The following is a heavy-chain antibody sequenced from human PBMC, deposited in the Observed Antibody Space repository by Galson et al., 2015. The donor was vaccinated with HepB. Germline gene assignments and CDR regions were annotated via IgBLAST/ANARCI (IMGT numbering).Heavy chain of an antibody. J-gene: IGHJ4*02. CDR2: ISYDGSNK. Sequence: PLRLSCAAYGFTFRSYAMHWVRQAPGKGLEWVAVISYDGSNKYYADSVKGRFTISRDNSKNTLYLQMNSLRAEDTAVYYCARDTYYYDSSGYYYDYWGQGTLVTVSS. D-gene: IGHD3-22*01. CDR3: ARDTYYYDSSGYYYDY. V-gene: IGHV3-30*04. CDR1: GFTFRSYA.